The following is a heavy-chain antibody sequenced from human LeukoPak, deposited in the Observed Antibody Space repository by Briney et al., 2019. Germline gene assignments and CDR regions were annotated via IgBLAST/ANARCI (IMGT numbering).Heavy chain of an antibody. CDR2: IRSKAYGGTT. J-gene: IGHJ4*02. V-gene: IGHV3-49*03. D-gene: IGHD3-22*01. CDR1: GFTFGDYA. Sequence: GGSLRLSCTASGFTFGDYAMSWFRQAPGKGLEWVGFIRSKAYGGTTEYAASVKGRFTISRDDSKSIAYLQMNSLKTEDTAVYYCTRARIWYYYDSSGYPVPYWGQGTLVTVSS. CDR3: TRARIWYYYDSSGYPVPY.